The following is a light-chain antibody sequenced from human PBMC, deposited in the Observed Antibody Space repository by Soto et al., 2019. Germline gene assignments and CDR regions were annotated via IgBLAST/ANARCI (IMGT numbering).Light chain of an antibody. CDR1: DIESKS. Sequence: SYELTQPPSVSVAPGQTARVSCGGNDIESKSVHWYQQKPGQAPVLVVYDDSDRPSGIPERFSGSNTGNTATLTISRVEAGDEADYYCQVWDSSSDHSVFGTGTKVTVL. V-gene: IGLV3-21*02. J-gene: IGLJ1*01. CDR3: QVWDSSSDHSV. CDR2: DDS.